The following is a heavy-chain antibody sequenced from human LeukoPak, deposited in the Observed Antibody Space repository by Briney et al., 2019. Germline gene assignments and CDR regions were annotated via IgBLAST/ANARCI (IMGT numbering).Heavy chain of an antibody. D-gene: IGHD2-15*01. Sequence: PGGSLRLYCAASGFTFSSYGMHWVRQAPGKGLEWVAFIRYDGSNKYYADSVKGRFTISRDNSKNTLYLQMNSLRAEDTAVYYCANADIVVVVAAADPFDYWGQGTLVTVSS. CDR2: IRYDGSNK. V-gene: IGHV3-30*02. CDR3: ANADIVVVVAAADPFDY. J-gene: IGHJ4*02. CDR1: GFTFSSYG.